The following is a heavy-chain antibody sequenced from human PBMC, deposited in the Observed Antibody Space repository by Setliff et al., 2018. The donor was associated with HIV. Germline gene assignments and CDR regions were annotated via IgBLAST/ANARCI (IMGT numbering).Heavy chain of an antibody. J-gene: IGHJ6*02. CDR1: GGSLTNYY. CDR2: IVDSGSA. CDR3: GRVPGCAHSWCYVYYYRYYGMDV. D-gene: IGHD3-16*02. Sequence: PSETLSLTCTVYGGSLTNYYWTWIRQSPGKGLEWIGEIVDSGSATYNPSLQSRVSISLDTSKRQFSLKLSSVTVADSAVYYCGRVPGCAHSWCYVYYYRYYGMDVWGPGTTVTVSS. V-gene: IGHV4-34*12.